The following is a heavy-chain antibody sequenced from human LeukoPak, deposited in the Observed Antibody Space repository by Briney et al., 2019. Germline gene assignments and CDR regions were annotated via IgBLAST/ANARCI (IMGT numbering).Heavy chain of an antibody. Sequence: GGSLTLSCAASGFTFSSYAMSWVRQAPGKGLEWVSAISGSGGSTYYADSVKGRFTISRDNSKNTLYLQMNSLRAEDTAVYYCAKDVRYCSSTSCYSPHYYYYYMDVWGKGTTVTISS. D-gene: IGHD2-2*01. CDR1: GFTFSSYA. J-gene: IGHJ6*03. V-gene: IGHV3-23*01. CDR3: AKDVRYCSSTSCYSPHYYYYYMDV. CDR2: ISGSGGST.